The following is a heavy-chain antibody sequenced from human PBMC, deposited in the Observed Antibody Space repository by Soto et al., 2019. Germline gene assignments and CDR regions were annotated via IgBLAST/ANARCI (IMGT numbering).Heavy chain of an antibody. CDR2: ILVDGRT. D-gene: IGHD2-8*02. CDR1: GFFCSSYD. V-gene: IGHV3-23*01. Sequence: GGSLRLSCAASGFFCSSYDMSWVRQAPGKGLEWVSTILVDGRTFYVDSVKGRFTISRDSSQNTVYLQMNSLTVGDTALYYCAKATASGGGAFDICGQGTMVTVSS. CDR3: AKATASGGGAFDI. J-gene: IGHJ3*02.